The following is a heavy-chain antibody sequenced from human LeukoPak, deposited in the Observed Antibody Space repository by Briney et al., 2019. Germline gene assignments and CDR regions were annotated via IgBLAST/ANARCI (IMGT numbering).Heavy chain of an antibody. CDR1: GGSISSSSYY. Sequence: PSETLSLTCTVSGGSISSSSYYWGWIRQPPGKGLEWIGSIYYSGSTYYNPSLKSRVTISVDTSKNQFSLKLSSVTAADTAVYYCASPNYDMPDERWDAFDIWGQGTMVAVSS. D-gene: IGHD3-9*01. V-gene: IGHV4-39*01. CDR2: IYYSGST. CDR3: ASPNYDMPDERWDAFDI. J-gene: IGHJ3*02.